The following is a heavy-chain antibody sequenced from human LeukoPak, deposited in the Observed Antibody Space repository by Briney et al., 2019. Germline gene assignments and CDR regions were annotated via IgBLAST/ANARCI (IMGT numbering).Heavy chain of an antibody. D-gene: IGHD6-13*01. CDR2: IYPGDSDT. CDR1: GYSFTSYW. Sequence: PGESLQISCQGSGYSFTSYWIGWVRQMPGKGLEWTGIIYPGDSDTRYSPSFQAQVTISADKSISTAYLQWSSLKASDTAMYYCAIFYPPVRQQLVHGPFDYWGQGTLVTVSS. V-gene: IGHV5-51*01. J-gene: IGHJ4*02. CDR3: AIFYPPVRQQLVHGPFDY.